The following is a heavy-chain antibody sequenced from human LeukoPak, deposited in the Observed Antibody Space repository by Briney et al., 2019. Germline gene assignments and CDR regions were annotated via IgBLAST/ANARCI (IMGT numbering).Heavy chain of an antibody. CDR3: ASGSLCTNGVCYKGFDY. Sequence: AGGSLRLSCAASGFTFSTSWMHWVRQAPGKGLVWVSRIKSDGSTTTYADSVKGRFTISRDNAKNTLFLQMNSLRAEDTAVYYCASGSLCTNGVCYKGFDYWGQGTLVSVSS. V-gene: IGHV3-74*01. CDR1: GFTFSTSW. CDR2: IKSDGSTT. D-gene: IGHD2-8*01. J-gene: IGHJ4*02.